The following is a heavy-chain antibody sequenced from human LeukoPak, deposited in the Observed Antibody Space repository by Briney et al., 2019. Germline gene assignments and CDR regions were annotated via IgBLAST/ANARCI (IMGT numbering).Heavy chain of an antibody. Sequence: GGSLRLSCTASGFTFGDYAMSWVRQAPGKGLEWVGYIRSKAYGGTTEYAASVKGRFTISRDDSKSIAYLQMNSLKTEDTAVYYCTREKRTPWGVHAFDIWGQGTMVTVSS. J-gene: IGHJ3*02. D-gene: IGHD7-27*01. CDR3: TREKRTPWGVHAFDI. CDR1: GFTFGDYA. V-gene: IGHV3-49*04. CDR2: IRSKAYGGTT.